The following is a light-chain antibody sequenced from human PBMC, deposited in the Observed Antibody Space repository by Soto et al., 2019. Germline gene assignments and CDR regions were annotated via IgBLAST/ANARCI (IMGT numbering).Light chain of an antibody. CDR2: DAS. J-gene: IGKJ4*01. CDR1: QSVSGY. V-gene: IGKV3-11*01. Sequence: EIVLTQSPATLSLSPGERATLSCRASQSVSGYLAWYQQKPGQAPRLLMYDASNRATGIPARFSGSGSGTDFTLTLSSLDPEDFAVYYCQQRSNWPSTFGGGTKVEIK. CDR3: QQRSNWPST.